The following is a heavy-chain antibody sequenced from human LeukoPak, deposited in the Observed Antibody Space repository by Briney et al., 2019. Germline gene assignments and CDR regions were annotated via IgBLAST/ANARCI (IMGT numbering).Heavy chain of an antibody. V-gene: IGHV3-23*01. CDR1: GFTFSSYA. CDR2: ISGSGGST. D-gene: IGHD4/OR15-4a*01. Sequence: PGGSLRLSCAASGFTFSSYAMSWVRQAPGKGLAWVSAISGSGGSTYYADSVKGRFTISRDNSKNTLYLQMNSLRAEDTAVYYCARTHYGGAYGDYWGQGTLVTVSS. CDR3: ARTHYGGAYGDY. J-gene: IGHJ4*02.